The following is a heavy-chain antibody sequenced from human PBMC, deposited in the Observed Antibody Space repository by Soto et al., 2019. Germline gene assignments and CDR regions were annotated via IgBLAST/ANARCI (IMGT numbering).Heavy chain of an antibody. V-gene: IGHV3-48*03. D-gene: IGHD3-3*01. Sequence: GGSLRLSCAASGFTFSSYEMNWVRQAPGKGLEWVSYISSSDSAIYYADSVKGRFTISRDNAKNSLYLQMNSLRAEDTVVYYCASLEMATMQGWGQGTLVTVSS. CDR3: ASLEMATMQG. CDR2: ISSSDSAI. CDR1: GFTFSSYE. J-gene: IGHJ4*02.